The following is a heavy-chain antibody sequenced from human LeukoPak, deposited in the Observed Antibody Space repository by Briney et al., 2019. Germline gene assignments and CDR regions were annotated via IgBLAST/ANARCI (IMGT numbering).Heavy chain of an antibody. J-gene: IGHJ5*02. CDR3: ARTIAAAGTTPLDWFDP. CDR1: GFTFSSYS. V-gene: IGHV3-21*01. D-gene: IGHD6-13*01. Sequence: GGSLRLSCAASGFTFSSYSMNWVRQAPGKGLEWVSSISSSSSYIYYADSVKGRFTISRDNAKNSLYLQMNSLRAEDTAVYYCARTIAAAGTTPLDWFDPWGQGTLVTVSS. CDR2: ISSSSSYI.